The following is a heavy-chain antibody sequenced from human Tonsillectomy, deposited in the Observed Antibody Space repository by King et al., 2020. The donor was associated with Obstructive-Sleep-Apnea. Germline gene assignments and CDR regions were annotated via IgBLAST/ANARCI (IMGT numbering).Heavy chain of an antibody. Sequence: QLVQSGGGLVQPGGSLRLSCEASGFTFSRYWMSWVRQAPGKGLEWVANIKQDGSEKYYVDSVKGRFTISRDNAKNSLYLQMNSLRAEDTAVYYCASQVVPAASVNYYAIDAWGQGTTVTVSS. V-gene: IGHV3-7*03. CDR2: IKQDGSEK. CDR1: GFTFSRYW. J-gene: IGHJ6*02. CDR3: ASQVVPAASVNYYAIDA. D-gene: IGHD2-2*01.